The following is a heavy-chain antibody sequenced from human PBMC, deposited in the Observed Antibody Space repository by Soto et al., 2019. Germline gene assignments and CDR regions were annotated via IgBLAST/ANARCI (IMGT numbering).Heavy chain of an antibody. CDR3: ARDTGITGTLNY. D-gene: IGHD1-7*01. CDR2: IYYSGST. J-gene: IGHJ4*02. V-gene: IGHV4-61*03. CDR1: GGSISSGGYY. Sequence: PSETLSLTCTVSGGSISSGGYYWSWIRQHPGKGLEWIGYIYYSGSTIYNPSLKSRVTISVDPSKNHFSLKLGSVTAADTAVYYCARDTGITGTLNYWGQGTLVTVSS.